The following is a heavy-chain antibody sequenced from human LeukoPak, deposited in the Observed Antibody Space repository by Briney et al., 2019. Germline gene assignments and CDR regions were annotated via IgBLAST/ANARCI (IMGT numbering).Heavy chain of an antibody. V-gene: IGHV4-61*08. CDR2: LDYSGTT. CDR3: AREGACSGGSCYSYGWFDP. Sequence: SETLSLTCNVSGASFNSGGYYWTWIRQPPGKGLEWIGYLDYSGTTNYNPSLKSRVTISLDTSKNQFSLKLSSVTAADTAMYYCAREGACSGGSCYSYGWFDPWGQGTLVIVSS. D-gene: IGHD2-15*01. J-gene: IGHJ5*02. CDR1: GASFNSGGYY.